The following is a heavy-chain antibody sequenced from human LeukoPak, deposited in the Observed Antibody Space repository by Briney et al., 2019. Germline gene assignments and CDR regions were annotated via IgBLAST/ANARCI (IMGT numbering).Heavy chain of an antibody. CDR1: GYTFTSYY. CDR2: ISPSGGST. Sequence: ASVKVSCKASGYTFTSYYIHWVRQAPGQGLEWMGVISPSGGSTTYAQKFQGRVTMTRDTSTSTVYMELSSLTSEDTAVYYCARDYCSSTSCLFDYWGQGTLVTVSS. J-gene: IGHJ4*02. CDR3: ARDYCSSTSCLFDY. D-gene: IGHD2-2*01. V-gene: IGHV1-46*01.